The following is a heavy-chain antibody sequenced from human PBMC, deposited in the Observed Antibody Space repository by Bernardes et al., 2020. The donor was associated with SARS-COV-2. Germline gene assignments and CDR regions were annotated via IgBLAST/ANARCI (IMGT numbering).Heavy chain of an antibody. D-gene: IGHD6-19*01. J-gene: IGHJ4*02. CDR1: GFTFSTYC. CDR3: ARGSGNYYFDY. V-gene: IGHV3-74*01. Sequence: WGSLRLSCAASGFTFSTYCMHWIRQVPGKGLVWVARINGHGNSINYADSVKGGITISRDNAKNTLYLQMTRLTADDTALYYCARGSGNYYFDYWGRGTLITVSS. CDR2: INGHGNSI.